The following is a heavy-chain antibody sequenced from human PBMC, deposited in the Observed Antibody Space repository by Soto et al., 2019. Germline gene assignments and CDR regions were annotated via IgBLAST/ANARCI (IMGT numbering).Heavy chain of an antibody. CDR1: GYTFTDYF. Sequence: ASVKVSCKASGYTFTDYFIHWVRQAPGQGLEWMGILNPSADSTNYAQKFQGRVTVTRDTSTSTVYMELRSLRSEDTAVYYCAREYGGSRVFDYWG. D-gene: IGHD1-26*01. CDR2: LNPSADST. CDR3: AREYGGSRVFDY. J-gene: IGHJ4*01. V-gene: IGHV1-46*01.